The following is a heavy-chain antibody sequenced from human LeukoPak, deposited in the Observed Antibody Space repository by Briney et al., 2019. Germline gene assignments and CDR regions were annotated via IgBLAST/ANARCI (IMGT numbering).Heavy chain of an antibody. D-gene: IGHD3-22*01. Sequence: SETLSLTCTVSGGSISSSTYYWGWIRQPPGKGLEWIGNIYYSGSTYYNPSLKSRVTISVDTSKNQFSLKLSSVTAADTAVYYCARLLPSNDSSGYYYPGDVWGKGTTVTISS. CDR1: GGSISSSTYY. CDR3: ARLLPSNDSSGYYYPGDV. V-gene: IGHV4-39*01. J-gene: IGHJ6*04. CDR2: IYYSGST.